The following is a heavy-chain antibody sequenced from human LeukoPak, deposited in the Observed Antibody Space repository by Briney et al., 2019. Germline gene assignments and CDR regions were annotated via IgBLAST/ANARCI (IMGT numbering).Heavy chain of an antibody. CDR1: GYTFNSYG. CDR2: ISIYQNKT. V-gene: IGHV1-18*01. Sequence: VKVSCKTSGYTFNSYGISWVRQAPGQGLQWVGWISIYQNKTNYSQMIQGRVTMTTDTSTTTAYMELRRLRSDDTAVYYCARDQRIAVAGIPPYWGQGTLVTVSS. CDR3: ARDQRIAVAGIPPY. D-gene: IGHD6-19*01. J-gene: IGHJ4*02.